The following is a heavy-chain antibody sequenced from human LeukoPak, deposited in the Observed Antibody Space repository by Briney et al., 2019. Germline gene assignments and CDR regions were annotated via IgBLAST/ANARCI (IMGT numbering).Heavy chain of an antibody. J-gene: IGHJ4*02. D-gene: IGHD5-24*01. CDR2: ITWNSGSI. V-gene: IGHV3-9*03. CDR3: AKDSIESGQFIY. Sequence: GGSLRLSCAASGFTFDDYAMHWVRQAPGKGLVWVSGITWNSGSIGYADSVKGRFTISRDNAKNSLYLQMNSLRAEDMALDYCAKDSIESGQFIYGGQGTLVTVFS. CDR1: GFTFDDYA.